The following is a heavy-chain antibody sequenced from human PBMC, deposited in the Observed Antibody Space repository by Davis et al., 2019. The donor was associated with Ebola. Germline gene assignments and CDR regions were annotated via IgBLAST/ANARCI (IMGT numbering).Heavy chain of an antibody. D-gene: IGHD3-3*01. CDR2: ISVSSSYI. V-gene: IGHV3-21*04. CDR3: ANDLLLSGSY. J-gene: IGHJ4*02. Sequence: GESLKISCAASGFTFSSYRMNWVRQAPGKGLEWVSSISVSSSYIYYADSVKGRFTISRDYSKNTLYLQMNSLRVEDTAVYYCANDLLLSGSYWGQGTLVTVSS. CDR1: GFTFSSYR.